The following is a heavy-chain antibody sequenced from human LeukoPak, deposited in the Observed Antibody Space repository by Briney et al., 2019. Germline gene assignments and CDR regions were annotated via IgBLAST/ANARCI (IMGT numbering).Heavy chain of an antibody. V-gene: IGHV3-15*01. Sequence: GGSLRLSWAAFGFTFGKAWRTWFRKAQGKGLEWFGRIKSKTDGGTTDYAAPVKGRFTISRDDSKNTLYLQMSSLKTEDTAVYYCTTHYGYSTQPWGQGTLVTVSS. D-gene: IGHD6-13*01. CDR2: IKSKTDGGTT. CDR3: TTHYGYSTQP. J-gene: IGHJ4*02. CDR1: GFTFGKAW.